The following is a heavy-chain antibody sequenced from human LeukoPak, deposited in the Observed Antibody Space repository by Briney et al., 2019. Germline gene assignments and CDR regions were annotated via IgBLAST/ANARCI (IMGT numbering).Heavy chain of an antibody. D-gene: IGHD3-3*01. J-gene: IGHJ6*02. CDR3: ARVPTTFGGQYYGMDV. V-gene: IGHV4-61*05. CDR1: GGYISSSYY. Sequence: SETLSLTCTVSGGYISSSYYWGWIRQPPGKGLEWIGYIYYIGTTNYNPSLKSRVTIAVDASKSQFALNVSSVTAADTAVYYCARVPTTFGGQYYGMDVWGQETTVTVSS. CDR2: IYYIGTT.